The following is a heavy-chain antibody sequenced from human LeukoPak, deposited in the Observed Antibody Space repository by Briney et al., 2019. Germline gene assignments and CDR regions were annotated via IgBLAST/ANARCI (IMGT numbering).Heavy chain of an antibody. Sequence: SETLSLTCTVSGDSISSYYWSWIRQPPGRGLEWIGYMYYSGSTNYNPSIKSRVTISMGTSKDQFSLKLSSVTAADTAVYYCARVRYSSSGKYYCDCWGQGTLVSGSS. D-gene: IGHD6-13*01. CDR3: ARVRYSSSGKYYCDC. V-gene: IGHV4-59*01. CDR1: GDSISSYY. CDR2: MYYSGST. J-gene: IGHJ4*02.